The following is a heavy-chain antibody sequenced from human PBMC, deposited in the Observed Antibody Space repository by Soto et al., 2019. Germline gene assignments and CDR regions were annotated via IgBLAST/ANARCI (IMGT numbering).Heavy chain of an antibody. V-gene: IGHV3-48*03. Sequence: GGSLRLSCAASGFTFSSYEMNWVRQAPGKGLEWVSYISSSGSTIYYADSVKGRFTISRDNAKNSLYLQMNSLRAEDTAVYYCARESSIYYDSSGYYYGHYYGMDVWRQGTTVTVSS. J-gene: IGHJ6*02. D-gene: IGHD3-22*01. CDR3: ARESSIYYDSSGYYYGHYYGMDV. CDR2: ISSSGSTI. CDR1: GFTFSSYE.